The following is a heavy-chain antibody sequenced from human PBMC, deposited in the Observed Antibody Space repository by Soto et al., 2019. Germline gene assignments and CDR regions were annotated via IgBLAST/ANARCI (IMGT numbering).Heavy chain of an antibody. Sequence: GALRLSCAASGFTVSSNYMSWVRQAPGKGLEWVSVIYSGGSTYYADSVKGRFTISRDNSKNTLYPQMNSLRAEDTAVYYCARDGELVYGMDVWSQGTTVTVSS. CDR2: IYSGGST. J-gene: IGHJ6*02. D-gene: IGHD3-10*01. V-gene: IGHV3-53*01. CDR3: ARDGELVYGMDV. CDR1: GFTVSSNY.